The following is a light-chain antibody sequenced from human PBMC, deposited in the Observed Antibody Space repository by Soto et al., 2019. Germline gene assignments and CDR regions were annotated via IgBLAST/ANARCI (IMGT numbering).Light chain of an antibody. J-gene: IGKJ1*01. CDR1: QSVSANY. CDR2: GAS. CDR3: QQYGSLPWT. V-gene: IGKV3-20*01. Sequence: EIVLTQSPGTLSLSPGKEATLSCRASQSVSANYLAWYQQKPGQAPRPLIYGASSKAIGIPDRFSGSGSGTDFTLTISRLEPEDFAVYYCQQYGSLPWTFGQGTK.